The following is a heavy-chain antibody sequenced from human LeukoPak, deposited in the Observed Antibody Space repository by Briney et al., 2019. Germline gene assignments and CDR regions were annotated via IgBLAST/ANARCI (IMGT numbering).Heavy chain of an antibody. Sequence: GGSLRLSCAASGFTVSSNYMSWVRQAPGKGLEWVSVIYSGGSTYYADSVKGRFTISRDNSKNTLYLQMNSLRAEDTAVYYCARVPGGWYSYNWFDPWGQGTLVTVSS. D-gene: IGHD6-19*01. CDR2: IYSGGST. CDR1: GFTVSSNY. V-gene: IGHV3-66*01. CDR3: ARVPGGWYSYNWFDP. J-gene: IGHJ5*02.